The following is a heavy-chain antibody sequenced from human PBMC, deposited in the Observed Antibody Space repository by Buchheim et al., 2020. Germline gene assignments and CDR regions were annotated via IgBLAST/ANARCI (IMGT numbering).Heavy chain of an antibody. CDR3: AREIRYCSSSSCNIGDFDY. Sequence: QVQLVQSGAEVKKPGASVKVSCKASGYTFTDNYLHWVRQAPGQGLEWMGWINPYSGVTNYAQQFQGWVPMTRDPSITPAFLEVSRLSFDDTAVYYCAREIRYCSSSSCNIGDFDYWGQGTL. CDR2: INPYSGVT. J-gene: IGHJ4*02. D-gene: IGHD2-2*01. V-gene: IGHV1-2*04. CDR1: GYTFTDNY.